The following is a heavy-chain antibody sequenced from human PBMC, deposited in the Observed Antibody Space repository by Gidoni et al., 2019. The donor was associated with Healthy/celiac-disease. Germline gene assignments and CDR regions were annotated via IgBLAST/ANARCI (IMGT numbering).Heavy chain of an antibody. J-gene: IGHJ6*02. Sequence: EVKLVESGGGLVQPGWSLSLSGAASGFTVSSTYMSWVRQAPGKGLEWVSVIYSGGSTYYADSVKGRFTISRHNSKNTLYLQMNSLRAEDTAVYYCARGPPGIAAAGTRGIYYYYGMDVWGQGTTVTVSS. CDR1: GFTVSSTY. D-gene: IGHD6-13*01. CDR3: ARGPPGIAAAGTRGIYYYYGMDV. CDR2: IYSGGST. V-gene: IGHV3-53*04.